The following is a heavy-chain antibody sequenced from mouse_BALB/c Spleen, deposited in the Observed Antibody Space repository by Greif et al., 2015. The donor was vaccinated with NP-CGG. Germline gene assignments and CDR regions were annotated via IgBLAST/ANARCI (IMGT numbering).Heavy chain of an antibody. J-gene: IGHJ3*01. D-gene: IGHD2-14*01. CDR2: ISNGGGST. CDR1: GFTFSSYT. Sequence: EVHLVESGGGLVQPGGSLKLSCAASGFTFSSYTMSWVRQTPEKRLEWVAYISNGGGSTYYPDTVKGRFTISRDNAKNTLYLQMSSLKSEDTAMYYCARQGTRGNWFAYWGQGTLVTVSA. V-gene: IGHV5-12-2*01. CDR3: ARQGTRGNWFAY.